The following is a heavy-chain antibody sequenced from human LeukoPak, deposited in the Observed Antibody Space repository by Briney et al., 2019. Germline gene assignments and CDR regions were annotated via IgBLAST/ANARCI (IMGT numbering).Heavy chain of an antibody. D-gene: IGHD6-19*01. Sequence: ASVKVSCKASGYTFTGYYIHWVRQAPGQGLEWMGWINPNSGGTNYAQKFQGRVTMTRDTSISTAYMELNRLTSDDTAVYYCARGQDSSGLGLLDYWGQGTLVTVSS. CDR3: ARGQDSSGLGLLDY. CDR1: GYTFTGYY. V-gene: IGHV1-2*02. CDR2: INPNSGGT. J-gene: IGHJ4*02.